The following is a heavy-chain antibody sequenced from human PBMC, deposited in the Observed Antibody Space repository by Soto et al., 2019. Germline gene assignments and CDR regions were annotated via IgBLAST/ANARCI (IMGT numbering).Heavy chain of an antibody. CDR2: IWYDGSNK. CDR1: GFTFSSYG. Sequence: GGSLRLSCAASGFTFSSYGMHWVRQAPGKGLEWVAVIWYDGSNKYYADSVKGRFTISRDNSKNTLYLQMNSLRAEDTAVYYCAREGVTAYYYYGMDVWGQGTTVTVSS. D-gene: IGHD2-8*01. J-gene: IGHJ6*02. V-gene: IGHV3-33*01. CDR3: AREGVTAYYYYGMDV.